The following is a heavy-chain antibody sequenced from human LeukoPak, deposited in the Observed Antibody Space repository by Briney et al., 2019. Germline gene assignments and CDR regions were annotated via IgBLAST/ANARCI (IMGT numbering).Heavy chain of an antibody. V-gene: IGHV4-59*12. J-gene: IGHJ6*02. Sequence: SETLSLTCTVSGGSISYYYWSWIRQSPGKGLEWIGYIYYSGTTNYNPSLKSRVTMSVDTSKNQFSLKLSSVTAADTAVYYCASGAVVREPTYYYSYGMDVWGQGTTVTVSS. CDR2: IYYSGTT. CDR3: ASGAVVREPTYYYSYGMDV. D-gene: IGHD1-14*01. CDR1: GGSISYYY.